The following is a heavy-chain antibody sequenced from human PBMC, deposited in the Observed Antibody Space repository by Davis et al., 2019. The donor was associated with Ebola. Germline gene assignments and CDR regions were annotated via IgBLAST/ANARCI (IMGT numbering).Heavy chain of an antibody. CDR2: IYHSGST. J-gene: IGHJ5*02. CDR3: AARPLGYCSSTSCSGNWFDP. D-gene: IGHD2-2*01. V-gene: IGHV4-38-2*02. Sequence: PSETLSLTCTVPGYSISSGYYWGWIRQPPGKGLEWIGYIYHSGSTYYNPSLKSRVTISVDRSKNQFSLKLSSVTAADTAVYYCAARPLGYCSSTSCSGNWFDPWGQGTLVTVSS. CDR1: GYSISSGYY.